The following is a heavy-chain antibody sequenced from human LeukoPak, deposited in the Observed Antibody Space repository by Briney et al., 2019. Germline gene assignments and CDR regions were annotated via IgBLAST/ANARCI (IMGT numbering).Heavy chain of an antibody. CDR3: ARSPAAGTLGNWFDP. D-gene: IGHD6-13*01. Sequence: ASVKVSCKASGYTFTSYGISWVRQAPGQGLEWMGWISAYNGNTNYAQKLQGRVTMTTDTSTSTAYMELRSLRSDDTAVYYCARSPAAGTLGNWFDPWAREPWSPSPQ. CDR1: GYTFTSYG. V-gene: IGHV1-18*01. CDR2: ISAYNGNT. J-gene: IGHJ5*02.